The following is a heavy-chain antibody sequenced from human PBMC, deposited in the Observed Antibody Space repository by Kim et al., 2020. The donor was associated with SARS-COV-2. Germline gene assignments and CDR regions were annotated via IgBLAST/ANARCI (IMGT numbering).Heavy chain of an antibody. CDR2: ISCNSGSI. CDR1: GFTFGDYA. Sequence: GGSLRLSCAASGFTFGDYAMHWVRQAPGKGLEWVSGISCNSGSIGYADSVKGRFTISRDNAKNSLYLQMNSLRAEDTALYYCAKGGYCSSTSCYHRAPFDIWGQGTMVTVSS. J-gene: IGHJ3*02. D-gene: IGHD2-2*01. CDR3: AKGGYCSSTSCYHRAPFDI. V-gene: IGHV3-9*01.